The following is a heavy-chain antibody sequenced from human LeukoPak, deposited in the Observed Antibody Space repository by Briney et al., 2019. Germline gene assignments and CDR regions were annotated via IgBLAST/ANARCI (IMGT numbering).Heavy chain of an antibody. D-gene: IGHD5-24*01. V-gene: IGHV3-64*01. CDR3: ARDQQVATISFYFDY. CDR2: ISSNGGST. Sequence: GGSLRLSCAASGFTFSSYAMHWVRQAPGKGLEYVSAISSNGGSTYYANSVKGRFTISRDNSKNTLYLQMGSLRAEDMAVYYCARDQQVATISFYFDYWGQGTLVTVSS. CDR1: GFTFSSYA. J-gene: IGHJ4*02.